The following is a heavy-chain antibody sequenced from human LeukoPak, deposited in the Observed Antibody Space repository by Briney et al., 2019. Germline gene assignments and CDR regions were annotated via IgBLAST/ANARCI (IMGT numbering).Heavy chain of an antibody. Sequence: GGSLRLSCAASGFTFDDYTMHWVRQAPGKGLEWVSLISWDGGSTYYADSVKGRFTISRDNSKNSLYLQMNSLRTEDTALYYCAKGLWSYYYGSGSYDYFDYWGQGTLVTVSS. D-gene: IGHD3-10*01. CDR3: AKGLWSYYYGSGSYDYFDY. V-gene: IGHV3-43*01. CDR1: GFTFDDYT. CDR2: ISWDGGST. J-gene: IGHJ4*02.